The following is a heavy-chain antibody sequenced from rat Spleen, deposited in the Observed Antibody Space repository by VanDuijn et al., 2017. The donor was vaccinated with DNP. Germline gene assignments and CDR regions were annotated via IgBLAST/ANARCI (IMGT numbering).Heavy chain of an antibody. CDR2: ISHDGGTT. CDR1: GFTFSDSY. Sequence: EVQLVESGGGLVQPGRSLKLSCAASGFTFSDSYMAWARQVPKKGLEWVASISHDGGTTFYRNSVKGRFTISRDNAKTSLYLQMDSLRSEDTATYYCTTDVYGPDYWGQGVMVTVSS. V-gene: IGHV5-20*01. CDR3: TTDVYGPDY. D-gene: IGHD1-11*01. J-gene: IGHJ2*01.